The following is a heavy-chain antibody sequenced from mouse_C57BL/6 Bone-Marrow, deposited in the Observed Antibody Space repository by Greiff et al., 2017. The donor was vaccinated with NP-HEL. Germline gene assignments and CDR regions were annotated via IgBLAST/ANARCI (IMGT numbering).Heavy chain of an antibody. J-gene: IGHJ2*01. Sequence: VQLQQPGAELVKPGASVKMSCKASGYTFTSYWITWVKQRPGQGLEWIGDIYPGSGSTNYNEKFKGKATLTVDTSSSTAYMQLSSLTSEDSAVYYCASSSITTVVVDYWGQGTTLTVSS. CDR1: GYTFTSYW. CDR2: IYPGSGST. V-gene: IGHV1-55*01. CDR3: ASSSITTVVVDY. D-gene: IGHD1-1*01.